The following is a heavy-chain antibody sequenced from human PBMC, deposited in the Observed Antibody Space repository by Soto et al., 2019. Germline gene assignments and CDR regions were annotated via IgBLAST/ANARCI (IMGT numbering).Heavy chain of an antibody. CDR3: ARAHSSGRIFDF. CDR2: IYGST. V-gene: IGHV4-61*01. Sequence: SETLSLTCTVSGVSVSSGSYYWAWIRQPPGKGPEWIGYIYGSTNYNPSLKSRVTISVDASKNQFSLNLNSVTAADTAVYYCARAHSSGRIFDFWGQGTLVTVSS. D-gene: IGHD6-19*01. CDR1: GVSVSSGSYY. J-gene: IGHJ4*02.